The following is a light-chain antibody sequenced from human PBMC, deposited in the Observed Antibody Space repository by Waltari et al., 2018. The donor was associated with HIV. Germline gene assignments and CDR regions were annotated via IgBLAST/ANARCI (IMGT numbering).Light chain of an antibody. CDR1: SGSVTTSYY. CDR3: VLYLGSGISM. Sequence: QTVVTQEPSFSVSPGGTVTLTCGLSSGSVTTSYYPSWYQQTPGQAPRTLIYSTNLRSSGVPARFSGSILGNRAALTITGAQADDECYYYCVLYLGSGISMFGGGTKVTVL. CDR2: STN. J-gene: IGLJ3*02. V-gene: IGLV8-61*01.